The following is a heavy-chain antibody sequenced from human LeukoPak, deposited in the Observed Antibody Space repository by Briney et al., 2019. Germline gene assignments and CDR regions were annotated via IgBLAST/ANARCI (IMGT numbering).Heavy chain of an antibody. V-gene: IGHV3-48*01. J-gene: IGHJ4*02. CDR2: ISSIGATI. CDR3: VRKALGYRLGYGDY. Sequence: PGGSLRLSCAASGFTFSDYSMNWVRQATGKGLEWVSYISSIGATIYYADSVKGRFTVSRDSSKDTLYLQMNSLRAEDTAVYFCVRKALGYRLGYGDYWGQGTLVTASS. CDR1: GFTFSDYS. D-gene: IGHD5-12*01.